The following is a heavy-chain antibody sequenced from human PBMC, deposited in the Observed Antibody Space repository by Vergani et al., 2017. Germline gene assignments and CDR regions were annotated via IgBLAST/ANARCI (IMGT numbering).Heavy chain of an antibody. CDR3: AREERSNTSPFIGD. CDR1: GFTFSACP. CDR2: ISVHGDRT. J-gene: IGHJ4*02. V-gene: IGHV3-23*01. D-gene: IGHD2/OR15-2a*01. Sequence: EVQLLQSGGGVIQPGGSVRLSCAASGFTFSACPMTWVRQAPGKGLEWVSAISVHGDRTYYADSVKGRFTISRDNSKNTVYLQMNSLKAEDRATYYCAREERSNTSPFIGDWGQGTLVTV.